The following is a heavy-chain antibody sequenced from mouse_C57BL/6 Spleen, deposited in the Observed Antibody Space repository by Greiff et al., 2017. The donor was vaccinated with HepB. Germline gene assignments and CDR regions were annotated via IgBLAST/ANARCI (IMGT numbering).Heavy chain of an antibody. V-gene: IGHV1-55*01. CDR3: ARRGDYDADFDY. CDR1: GYTFTSYW. CDR2: IYPGSGST. J-gene: IGHJ2*01. D-gene: IGHD2-4*01. Sequence: VQLQQPGAELVKPGASVKMSCKASGYTFTSYWITWVKQRPGQGLEWIGDIYPGSGSTNYNEKFKSKATLTVDTSSSTAYMQLSSLTSEDSAVYYCARRGDYDADFDYWGQGTTLTVSS.